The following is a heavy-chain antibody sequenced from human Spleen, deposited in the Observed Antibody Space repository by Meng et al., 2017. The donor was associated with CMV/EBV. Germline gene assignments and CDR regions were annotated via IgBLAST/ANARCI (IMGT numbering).Heavy chain of an antibody. J-gene: IGHJ5*02. CDR3: ARGETERWFGELYQFIWFDP. Sequence: GESLKISCAASGFTFSSYAMSWVRQAPGKGLEWVSAISGSGGSTYYADSVKGRFTISRDNSKNTLYLQMNSLRAEDTAVYYCARGETERWFGELYQFIWFDPWGQGTLVTVSS. CDR1: GFTFSSYA. V-gene: IGHV3-23*01. CDR2: ISGSGGST. D-gene: IGHD3-10*01.